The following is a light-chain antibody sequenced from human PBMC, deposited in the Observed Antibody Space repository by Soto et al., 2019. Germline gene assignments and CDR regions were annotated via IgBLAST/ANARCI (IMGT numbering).Light chain of an antibody. CDR3: QQYNNWPRT. CDR1: QSVSSN. Sequence: EIVMTQSPATLSLSPGERATLSCRASQSVSSNLAWYQQKPGQAPRPLIYGASTRATGIPARFSGSGSGTEFTLTISSLQSEDFAVYYCQQYNNWPRTFGQGTKLEIK. V-gene: IGKV3-15*01. J-gene: IGKJ2*02. CDR2: GAS.